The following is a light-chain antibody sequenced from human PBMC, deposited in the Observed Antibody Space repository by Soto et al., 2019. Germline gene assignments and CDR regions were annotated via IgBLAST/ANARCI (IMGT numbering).Light chain of an antibody. J-gene: IGLJ3*02. CDR3: SSFTSAITAV. Sequence: HSVLTQPASVFGSPGQSITISCTGTSSDVGGYHYVSWYQQHPGKAPKLLLSDVSDRPSGVSNRFSCSKSGNTASLTISGLQAEDEADYYCSSFTSAITAVFGGGTELTVL. CDR2: DVS. V-gene: IGLV2-14*03. CDR1: SSDVGGYHY.